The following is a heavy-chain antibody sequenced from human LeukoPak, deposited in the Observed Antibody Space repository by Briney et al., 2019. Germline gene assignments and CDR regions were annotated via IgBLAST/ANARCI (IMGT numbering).Heavy chain of an antibody. CDR1: GFTFGDYA. CDR3: TRVIWFNYYYYYYMDV. V-gene: IGHV3-49*04. Sequence: GGSLRLSCTPSGFTFGDYAMSWVRQAPGKGLEWVGFIRSKLYGGATEHAASVKGRFTISRDDSKSIAYLQMNSLKTEDTAVYYCTRVIWFNYYYYYYMDVWGQGATFTVSS. D-gene: IGHD3-9*01. CDR2: IRSKLYGGAT. J-gene: IGHJ6*03.